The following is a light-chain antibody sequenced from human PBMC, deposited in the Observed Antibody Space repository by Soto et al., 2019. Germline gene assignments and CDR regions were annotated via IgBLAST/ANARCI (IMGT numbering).Light chain of an antibody. CDR1: QSVVSKY. CDR2: GAS. J-gene: IGKJ5*01. V-gene: IGKV3D-20*02. Sequence: IVLTQTTGTLSLSTGERATLSWRASQSVVSKYLAWYQQKPGQAPRLLIYGASSRATGIPARFSGSGSGTDFTLTISSLEPEDFTVYYCQERFNWQVSFAHGTRLEV. CDR3: QERFNWQVS.